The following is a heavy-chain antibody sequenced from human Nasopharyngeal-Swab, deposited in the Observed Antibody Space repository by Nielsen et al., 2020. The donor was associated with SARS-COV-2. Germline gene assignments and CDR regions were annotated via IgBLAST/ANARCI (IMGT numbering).Heavy chain of an antibody. Sequence: WVRQAPGQGLEWMGIINPSGDTASYVQKFQGRVTMTRDTSTGTVYMELSSLRSEDTAVYYCAREDIVGPLLDYWGQGTLVTVSS. CDR3: AREDIVGPLLDY. CDR2: INPSGDTA. J-gene: IGHJ4*02. D-gene: IGHD1-26*01. V-gene: IGHV1-46*01.